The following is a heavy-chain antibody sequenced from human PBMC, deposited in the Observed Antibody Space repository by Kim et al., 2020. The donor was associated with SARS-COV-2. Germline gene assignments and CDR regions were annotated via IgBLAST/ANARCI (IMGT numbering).Heavy chain of an antibody. CDR1: GFTFSSYG. CDR2: IWYDGSNK. D-gene: IGHD1-26*01. J-gene: IGHJ4*02. Sequence: GGSLRLSCAASGFTFSSYGMHWVRQAPGKGLEWVAVIWYDGSNKYYADSVKGRFTISRDNSKNTLYLQMNSLRAEDTAVYYCARDLGVGAASPGHDYWGQGTPVTAAS. CDR3: ARDLGVGAASPGHDY. V-gene: IGHV3-33*01.